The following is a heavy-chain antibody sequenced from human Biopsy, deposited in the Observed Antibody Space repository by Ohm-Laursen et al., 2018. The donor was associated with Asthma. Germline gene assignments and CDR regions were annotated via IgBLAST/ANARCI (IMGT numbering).Heavy chain of an antibody. CDR1: GDSFSNYA. V-gene: IGHV1-69*13. D-gene: IGHD5-12*01. J-gene: IGHJ6*02. CDR3: ARGYSGSDRIVYYYSGLAS. CDR2: LIPVLGTP. Sequence: SVKVSCKASGDSFSNYAISWVRQAPGQGLEWMGGLIPVLGTPDHAQMFEGRVTVTADESTSTAYMELSSLSSEDTAVYYCARGYSGSDRIVYYYSGLASGAKGPRSPSP.